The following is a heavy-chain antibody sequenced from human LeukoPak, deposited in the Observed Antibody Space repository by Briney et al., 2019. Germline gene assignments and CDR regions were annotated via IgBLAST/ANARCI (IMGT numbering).Heavy chain of an antibody. D-gene: IGHD3-10*01. CDR2: IIPIPGMA. Sequence: ASVKVSCKASGGTFSFYAINWVRQAPGQGLEWMGRIIPIPGMASYAQKFQGRVTITADSSTSTAYMEVSSLRSEDTAVYYCARAVVVARGLMAYFDYWGQGTLVTVSS. CDR3: ARAVVVARGLMAYFDY. J-gene: IGHJ4*02. CDR1: GGTFSFYA. V-gene: IGHV1-69*04.